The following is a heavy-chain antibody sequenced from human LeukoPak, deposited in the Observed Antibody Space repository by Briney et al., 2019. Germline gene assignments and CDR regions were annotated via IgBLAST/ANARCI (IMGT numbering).Heavy chain of an antibody. Sequence: VASVKVSCKASGGTFSSYAISWVRQAPGQGLEWMGIINPSGGSTSYAQKFQGRVTMTRDTSTSTVYMELSSLRSEDTAVYYCARSPGSYYYYYGMDVWGQGTTVTVSS. D-gene: IGHD3-10*01. CDR1: GGTFSSYA. J-gene: IGHJ6*02. CDR2: INPSGGST. CDR3: ARSPGSYYYYYGMDV. V-gene: IGHV1-46*01.